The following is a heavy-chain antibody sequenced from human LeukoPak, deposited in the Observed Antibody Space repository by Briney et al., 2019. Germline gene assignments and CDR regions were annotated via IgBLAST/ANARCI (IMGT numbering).Heavy chain of an antibody. CDR3: ARQRNYGYYYYYMDV. CDR2: IYPGDSDT. CDR1: GYSFTSYW. Sequence: GESLKISCKGSGYSFTSYWIGWVRQMPGKGLEWMGIIYPGDSDTRYRPSFQGQVTISADKSISTAYLQWSSLEASDSAMYYCARQRNYGYYYYYMDVWGKGTTVTVSS. V-gene: IGHV5-51*01. J-gene: IGHJ6*03. D-gene: IGHD1-7*01.